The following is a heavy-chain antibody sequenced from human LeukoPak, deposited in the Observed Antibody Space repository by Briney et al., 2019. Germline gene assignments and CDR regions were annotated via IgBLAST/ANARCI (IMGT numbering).Heavy chain of an antibody. Sequence: ASVKVSCKASGYTLTSYDINWVRQATGQGLEWMGWMNPNSGNTGYAQKLQGRVTMTTDTSTSTAYMELRSLRSDDTAVYYCARDGYSSGWFAEYFQHWGQGTLVTVSS. V-gene: IGHV1-8*02. CDR1: GYTLTSYD. J-gene: IGHJ1*01. CDR3: ARDGYSSGWFAEYFQH. CDR2: MNPNSGNT. D-gene: IGHD6-19*01.